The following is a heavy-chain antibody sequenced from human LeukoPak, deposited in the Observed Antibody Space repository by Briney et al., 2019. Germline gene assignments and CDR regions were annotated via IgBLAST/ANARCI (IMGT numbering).Heavy chain of an antibody. CDR1: GYTFTGYY. J-gene: IGHJ5*02. D-gene: IGHD3-22*01. CDR2: INPNSGGT. Sequence: ASVKVSCKASGYTFTGYYMHWVRQAPGQGLEWMGWINPNSGGTNYAQKFQGRVTMTRDTSISTAYMELSRLRSDDTAVYYCAREGPHYGSSGYYGGWFDPWGQGTLVTVSS. V-gene: IGHV1-2*02. CDR3: AREGPHYGSSGYYGGWFDP.